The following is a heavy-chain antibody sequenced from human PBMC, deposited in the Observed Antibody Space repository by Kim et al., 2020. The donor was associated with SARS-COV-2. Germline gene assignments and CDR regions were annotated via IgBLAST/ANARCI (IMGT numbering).Heavy chain of an antibody. D-gene: IGHD2-21*01. CDR1: GYTFTSYD. CDR3: ARGHLKSIVVVIAPRPYYYYMDV. Sequence: ASVKVSCKASGYTFTSYDINWVRQATGQGLEWMGWMNPNSGNTGYAQKFEGRVTMTRNTSISTAHMELSSLRSEDTAVYYCARGHLKSIVVVIAPRPYYYYMDVWGKGTTVTVSS. V-gene: IGHV1-8*01. CDR2: MNPNSGNT. J-gene: IGHJ6*03.